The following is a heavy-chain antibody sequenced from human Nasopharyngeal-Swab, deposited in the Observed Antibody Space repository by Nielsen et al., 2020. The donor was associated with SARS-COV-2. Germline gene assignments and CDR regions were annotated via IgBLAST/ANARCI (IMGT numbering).Heavy chain of an antibody. CDR3: ASFLGGRYAFDI. J-gene: IGHJ3*02. D-gene: IGHD4-23*01. V-gene: IGHV4-4*02. CDR2: IYHSGST. CDR1: AGSISSSNW. Sequence: SETLSLTCAVSAGSISSSNWWSWVRQPPGKGLEWIGEIYHSGSTNYNPSLKSRVTISVDKSKNQFSLKLSSVTAADTAVYYCASFLGGRYAFDIWGQGTMVTVSS.